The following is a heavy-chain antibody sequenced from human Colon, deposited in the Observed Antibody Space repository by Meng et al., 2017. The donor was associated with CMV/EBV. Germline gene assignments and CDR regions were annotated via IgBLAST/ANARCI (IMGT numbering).Heavy chain of an antibody. CDR1: GFTFSSYR. CDR3: ARGGATQVRTYGMDV. Sequence: GESLKISCAASGFTFSSYRMTWVRQAPGKGLEWVANINQDGSEKYFVDSVKGRITISRDNAERSLFLQMSSLRAEDPGFYFCARGGATQVRTYGMDVWGPGTTVTVSS. D-gene: IGHD5-24*01. CDR2: INQDGSEK. V-gene: IGHV3-7*01. J-gene: IGHJ6*02.